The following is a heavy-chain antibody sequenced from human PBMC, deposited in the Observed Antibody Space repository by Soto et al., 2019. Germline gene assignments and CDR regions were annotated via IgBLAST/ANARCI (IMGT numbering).Heavy chain of an antibody. D-gene: IGHD2-8*01. CDR1: GFTFSSYS. CDR2: ISSSSSTI. V-gene: IGHV3-48*02. CDR3: ARDQVLMVRYGMDV. Sequence: GGSLRLSCAASGFTFSSYSMNWVRQAPGKGLEWVSYISSSSSTIYYADSVKGRFTISRDNAKSSLYLQMNSLRDEDTAVYYCARDQVLMVRYGMDVWGQGTTVTVSS. J-gene: IGHJ6*02.